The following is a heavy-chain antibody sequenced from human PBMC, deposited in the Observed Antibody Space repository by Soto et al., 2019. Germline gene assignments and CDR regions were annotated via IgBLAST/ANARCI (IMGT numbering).Heavy chain of an antibody. J-gene: IGHJ4*02. CDR1: GFTFSSYA. D-gene: IGHD4-17*01. CDR3: AIDPYTVTAQWKLPFDY. Sequence: GGSLRLSCAASGFTFSSYAMSWVRQAPGKGLEWVSAISGSGGSTYYADSVKGRFTISRDNSKNTLYLQMNSLRAEDTAVYYYAIDPYTVTAQWKLPFDYWGQGALVTVS. V-gene: IGHV3-23*01. CDR2: ISGSGGST.